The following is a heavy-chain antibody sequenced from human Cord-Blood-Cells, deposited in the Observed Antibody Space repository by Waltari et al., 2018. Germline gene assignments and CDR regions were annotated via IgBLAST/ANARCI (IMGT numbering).Heavy chain of an antibody. CDR2: IYTSGST. D-gene: IGHD3-10*01. J-gene: IGHJ5*02. CDR1: GGSISSSY. Sequence: QVQLQESGPGLVKPSETLSLTCTVSGGSISSSYWSWIRQPAGKGLEWIGCIYTSGSTNYNPSLKSRVTMSVDTSKNQFSLKLSSVTAADTAVYYCARSHYGSGSYYWFDPWGQGTLVTVSS. CDR3: ARSHYGSGSYYWFDP. V-gene: IGHV4-4*07.